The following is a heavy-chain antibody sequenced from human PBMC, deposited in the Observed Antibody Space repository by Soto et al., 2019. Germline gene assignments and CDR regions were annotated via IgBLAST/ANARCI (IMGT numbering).Heavy chain of an antibody. CDR1: GFTFSRYW. CDR3: ATPYMYSSGLYFYGMDV. V-gene: IGHV3-74*01. Sequence: EVQLVESGGGLVQPGGSLRLSCAASGFTFSRYWMHWVRQAPGKGLVWFSRIDSGGSTTYYADSVKGRFTISRDNDKDTVYLQMNSLRAEDTAVYYCATPYMYSSGLYFYGMDVWGQGTTVTVSS. CDR2: IDSGGSTT. J-gene: IGHJ6*02. D-gene: IGHD6-19*01.